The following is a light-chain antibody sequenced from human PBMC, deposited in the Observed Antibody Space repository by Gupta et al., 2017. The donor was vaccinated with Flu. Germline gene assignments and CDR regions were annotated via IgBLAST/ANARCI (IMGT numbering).Light chain of an antibody. CDR3: QQRSSWPFT. CDR2: AAS. Sequence: PLSSPPGGGAPLSCGTSQSISNFAAYHQQTPGQATRLLIYAASNAATAIPASFSGSASGTDFTLTISILAPEDFAVYYCQQRSSWPFTFGQGTQVEIK. J-gene: IGKJ5*01. V-gene: IGKV3-11*01. CDR1: QSISNF.